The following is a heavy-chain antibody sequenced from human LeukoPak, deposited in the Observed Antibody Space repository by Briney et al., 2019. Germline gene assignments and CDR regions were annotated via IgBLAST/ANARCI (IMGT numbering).Heavy chain of an antibody. CDR3: ARAGGSSRSPFDY. D-gene: IGHD1-26*01. V-gene: IGHV4-59*01. CDR1: GGSISNYY. CDR2: IYYSGST. Sequence: SETLSLTCTVSGGSISNYYWTWIRQPPGKGLEWIGNIYYSGSTNYNPSLESRVTISVDASKNQFFLKLTPVTAADTAVYYCARAGGSSRSPFDYWGQGTLVTVSS. J-gene: IGHJ4*02.